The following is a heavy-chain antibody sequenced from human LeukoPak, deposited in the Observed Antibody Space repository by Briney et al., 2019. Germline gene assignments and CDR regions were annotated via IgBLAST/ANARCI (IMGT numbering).Heavy chain of an antibody. CDR3: AGEELDGFYFDY. V-gene: IGHV1-69*05. Sequence: GASVKVSCKASGGTFGSYAISWVRQAPGQGLEWMGRIIPIFGTANYAQKFQGRVTITTDESTSTAYMELSSLRSEDTAVYYCAGEELDGFYFDYWGQGTLVTVSS. CDR2: IIPIFGTA. CDR1: GGTFGSYA. J-gene: IGHJ4*02. D-gene: IGHD5-24*01.